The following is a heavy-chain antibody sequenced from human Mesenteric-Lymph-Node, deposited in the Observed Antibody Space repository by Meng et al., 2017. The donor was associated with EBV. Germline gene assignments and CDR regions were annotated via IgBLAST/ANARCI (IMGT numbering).Heavy chain of an antibody. D-gene: IGHD4-17*01. CDR3: ARATEYGDYDY. V-gene: IGHV3-11*01. CDR2: ISNSGTTI. J-gene: IGHJ4*02. CDR1: GFTFSDYD. Sequence: QVQLVESGGGWVTPGGSLRLYCAASGFTFSDYDMSWIRQAPGKGLEWVSYISNSGTTIYNADSVKGRFSISRDNPKNSLYLQMNSLRADDTAVYYCARATEYGDYDYWGQGTLVTVSS.